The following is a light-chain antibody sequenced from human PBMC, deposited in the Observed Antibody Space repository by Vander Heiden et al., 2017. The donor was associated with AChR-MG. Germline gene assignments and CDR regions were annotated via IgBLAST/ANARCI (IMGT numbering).Light chain of an antibody. CDR1: QGINND. Sequence: IRMTKPPSSLSAFVGDRLPITCRASQGINNDLAVFQQKPGKAPKSLIYGASSLQSGVPSNFSGSGSGTDFTLTITNLQPEDFATYYCQQYNSYPFTFGPGTKVDIK. V-gene: IGKV1-16*02. CDR2: GAS. CDR3: QQYNSYPFT. J-gene: IGKJ3*01.